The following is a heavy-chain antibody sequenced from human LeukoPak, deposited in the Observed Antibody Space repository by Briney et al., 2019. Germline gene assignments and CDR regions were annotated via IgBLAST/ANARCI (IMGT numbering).Heavy chain of an antibody. CDR2: VDPEDGET. J-gene: IGHJ3*02. Sequence: ASVKVSCKVSGYTFTDYYMHWVQQAPGKGLEWMGLVDPEDGETIYAEKFQGRVTKTADTSTDTAYMELSSLRSEDTAVYYCATPARGGGFSDAFDIWGQGTMVTVSS. CDR3: ATPARGGGFSDAFDI. CDR1: GYTFTDYY. V-gene: IGHV1-69-2*01. D-gene: IGHD3-16*01.